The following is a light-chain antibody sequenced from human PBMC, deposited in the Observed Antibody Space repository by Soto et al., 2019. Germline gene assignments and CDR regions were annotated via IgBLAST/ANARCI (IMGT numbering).Light chain of an antibody. V-gene: IGLV2-14*01. CDR3: TSYTSSSSVV. Sequence: QSALTQPASVSGSPGQSITISCTGTGSDVGGYNYVSWYQQHPGKAPKLMIYEVSNRPSGVSNRFSASKSGNTASLTISGLQAEDEADYYCTSYTSSSSVVFGGGTKLTVL. J-gene: IGLJ2*01. CDR1: GSDVGGYNY. CDR2: EVS.